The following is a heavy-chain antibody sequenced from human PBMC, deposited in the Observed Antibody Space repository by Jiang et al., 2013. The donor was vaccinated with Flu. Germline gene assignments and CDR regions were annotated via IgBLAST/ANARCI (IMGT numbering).Heavy chain of an antibody. CDR3: ARISVATIPTGYYYYGMDV. CDR1: GFSLSTSGMC. V-gene: IGHV2-70*11. CDR2: IDWDDDK. Sequence: KPTQTLTLTCTFSGFSLSTSGMCVSWIRQPPGKALEWLARIDWDDDKYYSTSLKTRLTISKDTSKNQVVLTMTNMDPVDTATYYCARISVATIPTGYYYYGMDVWGQGTTVTVSS. J-gene: IGHJ6*02. D-gene: IGHD5-12*01.